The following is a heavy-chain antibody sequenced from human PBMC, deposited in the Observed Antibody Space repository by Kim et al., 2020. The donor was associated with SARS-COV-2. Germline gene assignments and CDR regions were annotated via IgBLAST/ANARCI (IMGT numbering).Heavy chain of an antibody. J-gene: IGHJ4*02. CDR1: GFTFSSYG. CDR3: AKVLTGTTTQNFDY. V-gene: IGHV3-30*18. CDR2: ISYDGSNK. Sequence: GGSLRLSCAASGFTFSSYGMHWVRQAPGKGLEWVAVISYDGSNKYYADSVKGRFTISRDNSKNTLYLQMNSLRAEDTAVYYCAKVLTGTTTQNFDYWGQGTLVTVSS. D-gene: IGHD1-7*01.